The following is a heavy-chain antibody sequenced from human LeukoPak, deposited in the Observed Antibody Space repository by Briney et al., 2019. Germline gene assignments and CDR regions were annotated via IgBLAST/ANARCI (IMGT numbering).Heavy chain of an antibody. J-gene: IGHJ4*02. D-gene: IGHD3-22*01. CDR2: IYYSGST. CDR3: ARGDSSGYFFVY. Sequence: SETLSLTCTVSGGSIRSYYWSWIRQPPGKGLEWIGYIYYSGSTNYNPSLKSRVTISVDTSKNQFSLKLSSVTAADTAVYYCARGDSSGYFFVYWGQGTLVTVSS. V-gene: IGHV4-59*01. CDR1: GGSIRSYY.